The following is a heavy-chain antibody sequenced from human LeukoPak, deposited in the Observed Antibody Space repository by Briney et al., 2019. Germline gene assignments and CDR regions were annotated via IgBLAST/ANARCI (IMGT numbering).Heavy chain of an antibody. CDR3: ASRGPYYYDSGGYYPFDY. J-gene: IGHJ4*02. V-gene: IGHV4-30-2*01. Sequence: SETLSLTCTVSGGSISSGGYYWSWIRQPPGKGLEWIGYIYHSGSTYYNPSLKSRVTISVDTSKNQFSLKLSSVTAADTAVYYCASRGPYYYDSGGYYPFDYWGQGTLVTVSS. D-gene: IGHD3-22*01. CDR1: GGSISSGGYY. CDR2: IYHSGST.